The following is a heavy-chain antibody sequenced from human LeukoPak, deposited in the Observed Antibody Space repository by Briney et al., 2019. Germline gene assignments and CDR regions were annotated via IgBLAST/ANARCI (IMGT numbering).Heavy chain of an antibody. CDR1: GFTFSSYA. D-gene: IGHD3-22*01. Sequence: PGGSLRLSCAASGFTFSSYAMHWVRQAPGKGLEWVAVISYDGSNKYYADSVKGRFTISRDNSKNTLYLQMDSLRAEDTAVYYCARRSSGYRRFNYWGQGTLVTVSS. CDR3: ARRSSGYRRFNY. V-gene: IGHV3-30*04. J-gene: IGHJ4*02. CDR2: ISYDGSNK.